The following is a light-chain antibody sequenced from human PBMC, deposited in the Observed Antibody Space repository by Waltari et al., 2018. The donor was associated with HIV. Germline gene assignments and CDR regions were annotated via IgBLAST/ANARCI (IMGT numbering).Light chain of an antibody. Sequence: QSALTQPASVSGSPGQSITISCTGTSSDVGGYNFVSWYQQPPGKAPKLMIYEVSNRPSGVSNRLSGSKSGNTASLTISGLQAEDEADYYCSSYTSSSTSHVFGTGTKVTVL. CDR2: EVS. CDR1: SSDVGGYNF. V-gene: IGLV2-14*01. J-gene: IGLJ1*01. CDR3: SSYTSSSTSHV.